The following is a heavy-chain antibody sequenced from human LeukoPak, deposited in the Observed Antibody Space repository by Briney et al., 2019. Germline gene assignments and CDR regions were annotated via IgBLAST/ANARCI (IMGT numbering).Heavy chain of an antibody. Sequence: SETLSLTCTVSGGSVSSGSYYWRWLRQPPGTGLEWIGYVYYTGNTNYNPSLKSRVTISVDTSKNQFSLKLSSVTAADTAVYYCARDTGYCSGGTCYHNFFDYWGQGTLVTVSS. D-gene: IGHD2-15*01. CDR1: GGSVSSGSYY. CDR2: VYYTGNT. J-gene: IGHJ4*02. CDR3: ARDTGYCSGGTCYHNFFDY. V-gene: IGHV4-61*01.